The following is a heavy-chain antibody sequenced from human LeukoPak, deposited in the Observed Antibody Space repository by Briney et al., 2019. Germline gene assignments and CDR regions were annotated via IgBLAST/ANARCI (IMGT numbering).Heavy chain of an antibody. Sequence: GGSLRLSCAASGFTFSSYAMSWVRQAPGKGLEWVSAISGSGGSTYYADSVKGRFTISRENAKNSLYLQMNSLRAGDTAVYYCARGITVGATPDYYYYGMDVWGQGTTVTVSS. CDR2: ISGSGGST. V-gene: IGHV3-23*01. CDR3: ARGITVGATPDYYYYGMDV. D-gene: IGHD1-26*01. CDR1: GFTFSSYA. J-gene: IGHJ6*02.